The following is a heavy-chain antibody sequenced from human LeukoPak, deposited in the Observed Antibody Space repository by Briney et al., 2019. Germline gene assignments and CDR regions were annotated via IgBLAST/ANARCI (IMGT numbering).Heavy chain of an antibody. D-gene: IGHD2-2*01. J-gene: IGHJ5*02. CDR1: GGSISSYY. CDR2: IYYSGST. CDR3: AREGCSSTSCYNWFDP. V-gene: IGHV4-59*01. Sequence: SETLSLTCTVSGGSISSYYWSWIRQPPGKGLEWIGYIYYSGSTNYNPPLKSRVTISVDASKNQFSLKLSSVTAADTAVYYCAREGCSSTSCYNWFDPWGQGTLVTVSS.